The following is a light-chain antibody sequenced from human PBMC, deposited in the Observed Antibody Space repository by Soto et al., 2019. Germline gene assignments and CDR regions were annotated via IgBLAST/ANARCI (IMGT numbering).Light chain of an antibody. CDR2: EVS. J-gene: IGLJ1*01. Sequence: QSVLNQPPSASGSPGQSVTISCTGTSSDFGGYNYVSWYQQHPGKAPKLMIYEVSKRPSGVPDRFSGSKSGNTASLTVFGLQAEDEADYYCSSYAGSNNFVFGTGTKVTV. V-gene: IGLV2-8*01. CDR1: SSDFGGYNY. CDR3: SSYAGSNNFV.